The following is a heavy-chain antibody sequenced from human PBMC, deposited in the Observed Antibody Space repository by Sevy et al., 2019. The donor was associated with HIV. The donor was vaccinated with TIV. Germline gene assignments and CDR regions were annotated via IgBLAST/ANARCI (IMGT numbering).Heavy chain of an antibody. Sequence: SETLSLTCTVSGGSISSGGYYWSWIRQHPGKGLEWIGYIYYSGSTYYNPSLKSRVTISVDTSKNQFSLKLSSVTAADTAVYYCARDSSLNTVVTPWRAFDIWGQRTMVTVSS. J-gene: IGHJ3*02. CDR2: IYYSGST. CDR3: ARDSSLNTVVTPWRAFDI. D-gene: IGHD2-21*02. V-gene: IGHV4-31*03. CDR1: GGSISSGGYY.